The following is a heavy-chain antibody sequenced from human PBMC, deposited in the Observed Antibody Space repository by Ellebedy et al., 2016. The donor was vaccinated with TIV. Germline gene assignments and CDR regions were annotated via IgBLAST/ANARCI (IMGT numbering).Heavy chain of an antibody. CDR1: GFMFPNYG. D-gene: IGHD6-13*01. J-gene: IGHJ4*02. V-gene: IGHV3-7*03. CDR3: VRGGARSSWYWRL. CDR2: IHKDGSER. Sequence: PGGSQRLSCAASGFMFPNYGMHWVRQAPGKGLEWVATIHKDGSERYYVDSVKGRFTVSRDNTRDMLFLEMSSLKADDTGIYYCVRGGARSSWYWRLWGQGTLVTVSA.